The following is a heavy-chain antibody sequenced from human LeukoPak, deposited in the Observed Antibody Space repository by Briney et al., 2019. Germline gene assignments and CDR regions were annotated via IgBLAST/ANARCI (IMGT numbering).Heavy chain of an antibody. J-gene: IGHJ5*02. CDR2: INTNTGNP. Sequence: GASVKVSCKASGYTFTSYAMNWVRQAPGQGLEWMGWINTNTGNPTYAQGFTGRFVFSLDTSVSTAYLQISSLKAEDTAVYYCARDSGALLWFGELFSGRGAHNWFDPWGQGTLVTVSS. V-gene: IGHV7-4-1*02. CDR1: GYTFTSYA. D-gene: IGHD3-10*01. CDR3: ARDSGALLWFGELFSGRGAHNWFDP.